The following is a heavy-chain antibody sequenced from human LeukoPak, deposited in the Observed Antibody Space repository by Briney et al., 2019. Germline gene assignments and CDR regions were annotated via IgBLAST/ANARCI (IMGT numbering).Heavy chain of an antibody. D-gene: IGHD3-9*01. V-gene: IGHV3-23*01. CDR2: ISGSGGST. CDR1: GFTFSSYA. J-gene: IGHJ4*02. Sequence: GGSLRLSCAASGFTFSSYAMSWVRQAPGKGLEWVSAISGSGGSTYYADSVNGRFTISRDNSKNTLYLQMNSLRAEDTAVYYCAKSRFPAATSVLRYYGYWGQGTLVTVSS. CDR3: AKSRFPAATSVLRYYGY.